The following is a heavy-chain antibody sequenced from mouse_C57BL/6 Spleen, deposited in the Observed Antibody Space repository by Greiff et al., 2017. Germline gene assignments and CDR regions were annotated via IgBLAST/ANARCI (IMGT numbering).Heavy chain of an antibody. D-gene: IGHD2-12*01. CDR3: TRNCYPTWFAY. Sequence: VKLVESGAELVRPGASVTLSCKASGYTFTDYEMHWVKQTPVHGLAWIGAIDPETGGTAYNQKFKGKAILTADKACRTAYTELRSLTSEDASVYYFTRNCYPTWFAYWGQGTLVTVSA. V-gene: IGHV1-15*01. CDR1: GYTFTDYE. CDR2: IDPETGGT. J-gene: IGHJ3*01.